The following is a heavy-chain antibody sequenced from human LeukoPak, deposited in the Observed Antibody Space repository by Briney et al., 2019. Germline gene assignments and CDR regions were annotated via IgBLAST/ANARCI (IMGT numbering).Heavy chain of an antibody. CDR1: GGPINNYY. D-gene: IGHD5-18*01. V-gene: IGHV4-59*01. CDR2: IYYSGST. CDR3: ARDLGVMVRAFDI. Sequence: SETPSLTCTVSGGPINNYYWSWIRQPPGKRLEWIGYIYYSGSTSYNPSLKSRVTISVDTSKNQVSLKLSSVTAADTAVYYCARDLGVMVRAFDIWGQGTMVTVSS. J-gene: IGHJ3*02.